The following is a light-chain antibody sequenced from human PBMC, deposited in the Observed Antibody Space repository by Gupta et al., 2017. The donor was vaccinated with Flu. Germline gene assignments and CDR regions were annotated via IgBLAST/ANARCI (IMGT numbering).Light chain of an antibody. Sequence: PSTLSASVGDRVIITCRASQSINSWLAWYQQKPGKAPKLLIYKASSLESGVPSRFSGSGSGTEFTLTISSLQPDDFATYYCQQYNTYSRTFGQGTKVEIK. V-gene: IGKV1-5*03. J-gene: IGKJ1*01. CDR3: QQYNTYSRT. CDR1: QSINSW. CDR2: KAS.